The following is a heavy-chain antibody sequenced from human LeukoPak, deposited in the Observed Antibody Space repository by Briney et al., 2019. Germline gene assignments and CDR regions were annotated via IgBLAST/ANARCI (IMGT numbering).Heavy chain of an antibody. CDR3: ARVGCSSSSCNVSYYYHYYYMDV. CDR1: GGSFSGYY. CDR2: INHSGST. V-gene: IGHV4-34*01. Sequence: PSETLSLTCAVYGGSFSGYYWSWIRQPPGKGLEWIGEINHSGSTHYNPSLKSRVTISVDTSKNQFSLKVTSVTAADTAVYYCARVGCSSSSCNVSYYYHYYYMDVWGKGTTVTVSS. J-gene: IGHJ6*03. D-gene: IGHD2-2*01.